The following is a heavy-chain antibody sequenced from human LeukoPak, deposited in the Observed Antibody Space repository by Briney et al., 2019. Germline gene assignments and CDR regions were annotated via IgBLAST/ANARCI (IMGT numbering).Heavy chain of an antibody. CDR2: IRYDGSNE. V-gene: IGHV3-30*02. CDR1: GFTFSTYG. J-gene: IGHJ4*02. Sequence: GGSLRLSCAASGFTFSTYGMHWVRQAPGKGLEWVAFIRYDGSNEYLDSVKGRFTISRDNSKNTLYLQMNSLKPEDTAVYYCANLARPLDYWGQGALVTVSS. D-gene: IGHD6-6*01. CDR3: ANLARPLDY.